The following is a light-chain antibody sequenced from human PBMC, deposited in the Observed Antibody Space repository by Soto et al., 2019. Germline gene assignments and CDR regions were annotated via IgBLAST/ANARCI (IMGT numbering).Light chain of an antibody. V-gene: IGLV2-14*03. CDR1: SSDIGAYDY. Sequence: QSALTQPASVSGSPGQSITISCTGTSSDIGAYDYVSWFQQYSGKAPTLIIYEVRFRPSGVSSRFSGSKSGNTASLTISGLQTEDEAEYYCGSYASATLIFGGGTKLTVL. J-gene: IGLJ2*01. CDR3: GSYASATLI. CDR2: EVR.